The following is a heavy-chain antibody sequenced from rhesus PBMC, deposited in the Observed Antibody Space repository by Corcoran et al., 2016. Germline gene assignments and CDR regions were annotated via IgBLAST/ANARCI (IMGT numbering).Heavy chain of an antibody. D-gene: IGHD3-22*01. Sequence: EVQLVESGGDLAKPGGSLRLSCTASGLIFSAYYLEWVRQAPGKGLEWVSRIGNGGGETWYADSVKGRFTISRENADNKLYLQMNSLRLDDSAVYYCVRADYGADFWGQGVLVTVSS. CDR3: VRADYGADF. CDR2: IGNGGGET. CDR1: GLIFSAYY. J-gene: IGHJ4*01. V-gene: IGHV3-178*01.